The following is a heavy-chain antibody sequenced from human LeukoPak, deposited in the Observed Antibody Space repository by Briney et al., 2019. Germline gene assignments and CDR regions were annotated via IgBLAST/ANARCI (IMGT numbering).Heavy chain of an antibody. CDR3: TREEILGYYDTAY. CDR2: IRSKAYGGTT. V-gene: IGHV3-49*04. D-gene: IGHD3-22*01. J-gene: IGHJ6*02. CDR1: GFTFGDYA. Sequence: GGSLRLSCTASGFTFGDYAMSWVRQAPGKGLEWVGFIRSKAYGGTTEYAASVKGRFTISRDDSKSIAYLQMNSLKTEDTAVYYCTREEILGYYDTAYWGQGTTVTVSS.